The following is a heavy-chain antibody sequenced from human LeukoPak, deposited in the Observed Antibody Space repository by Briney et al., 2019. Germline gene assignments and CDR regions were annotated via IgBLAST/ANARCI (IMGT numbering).Heavy chain of an antibody. V-gene: IGHV4-59*01. CDR3: ARIMTTVDY. D-gene: IGHD4-11*01. Sequence: SETLSLTCTVSGGSISSYHWSWIRQPPGKGLEWIGYIYYSGSTNYNPSLKSRVTISVDTSKNQFSLKLSSVTAADTAVYYCARIMTTVDYWGQGTLVTVSS. CDR1: GGSISSYH. CDR2: IYYSGST. J-gene: IGHJ4*02.